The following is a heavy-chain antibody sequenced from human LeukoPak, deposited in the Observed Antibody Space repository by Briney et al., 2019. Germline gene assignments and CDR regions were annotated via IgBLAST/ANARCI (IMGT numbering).Heavy chain of an antibody. V-gene: IGHV3-21*01. CDR3: ARGRGSYYASWGIKSNDAFDI. Sequence: KPGGSLRLSCAASGFTFSSYSMTWVRQAPGKGLEWVSSISSSSSYIYYADSVKGRFTISRDNAKNSLYLQMNSLRAEDTAVYYCARGRGSYYASWGIKSNDAFDIWGQGTMVTVSS. CDR2: ISSSSSYI. CDR1: GFTFSSYS. D-gene: IGHD1-26*01. J-gene: IGHJ3*02.